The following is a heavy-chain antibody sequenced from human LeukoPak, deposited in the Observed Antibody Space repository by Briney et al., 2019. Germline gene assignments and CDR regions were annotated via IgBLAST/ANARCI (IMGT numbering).Heavy chain of an antibody. Sequence: ASVKVSCKVSGYTLTELSMHWVRQAPGKGLEWMGGFDPEDGETIYAQIVQGRVTMTTDTSTSKAYMELRSLTSDDTAVYYCARDSGSYDGLDYWGQGTLVTVSS. CDR3: ARDSGSYDGLDY. J-gene: IGHJ4*02. D-gene: IGHD1-26*01. V-gene: IGHV1-24*01. CDR1: GYTLTELS. CDR2: FDPEDGET.